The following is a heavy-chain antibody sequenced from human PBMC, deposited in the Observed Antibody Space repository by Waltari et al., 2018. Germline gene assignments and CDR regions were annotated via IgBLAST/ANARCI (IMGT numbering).Heavy chain of an antibody. CDR1: GYSISSGYY. Sequence: QVQLQESGPGLVXPXETLSLTCTVSGYSISSGYYWGWIRQPPGKGLAWIGSIYXSGSTYYXPSLKSRVTISXDTSKNQFSLKLSSVTAADTAVYYCARFSSSRXFDXWGQGTXVTXSS. V-gene: IGHV4-38-2*02. J-gene: IGHJ4*02. CDR2: IYXSGST. CDR3: ARFSSSRXFDX. D-gene: IGHD6-19*01.